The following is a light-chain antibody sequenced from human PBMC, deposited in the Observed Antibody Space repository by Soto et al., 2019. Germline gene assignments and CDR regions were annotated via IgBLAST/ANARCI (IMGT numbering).Light chain of an antibody. J-gene: IGKJ1*01. Sequence: EIVLTQSPGTLSLSPGERSTLSCMASQSVSSSYLAWYQQKPGQAPRLLIYGASNRATGIPDRFSGSGSGTDFTLTITRLEPEDFAMYYCQRYDSLRTFGQGTKVDI. CDR2: GAS. V-gene: IGKV3-20*01. CDR3: QRYDSLRT. CDR1: QSVSSSY.